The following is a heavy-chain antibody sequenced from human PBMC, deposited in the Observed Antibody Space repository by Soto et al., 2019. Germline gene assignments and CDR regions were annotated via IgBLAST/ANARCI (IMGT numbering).Heavy chain of an antibody. CDR3: ARIGLWFGGGNWFDP. Sequence: PSEPLSLTCTVSGGSISSLYWSWIRQPPGKGLEGIGYIYYSGSTNHTPSPKSRVTISVDTSKNQFSLKLSSVPAADTAVYYCARIGLWFGGGNWFDPWRQGTLVTVSS. V-gene: IGHV4-59*11. D-gene: IGHD3-10*01. J-gene: IGHJ5*02. CDR2: IYYSGST. CDR1: GGSISSLY.